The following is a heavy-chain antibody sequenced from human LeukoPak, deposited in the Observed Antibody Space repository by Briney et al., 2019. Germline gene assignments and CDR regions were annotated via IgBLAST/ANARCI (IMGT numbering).Heavy chain of an antibody. J-gene: IGHJ4*02. D-gene: IGHD2-15*01. V-gene: IGHV4-34*01. CDR1: GESFSGYY. Sequence: SETLSLTCAVYGESFSGYYWSWIRQPPGKGLEWIGEINHSGSTNYNPSLKSRVTISVDTSKNQFSLKLSSVTAADTAVYYCARQNLGYCSGGRCSNYFDYWGQGTLVTVSS. CDR3: ARQNLGYCSGGRCSNYFDY. CDR2: INHSGST.